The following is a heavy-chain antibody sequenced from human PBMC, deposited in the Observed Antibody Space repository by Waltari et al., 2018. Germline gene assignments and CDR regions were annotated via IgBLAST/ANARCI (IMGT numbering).Heavy chain of an antibody. J-gene: IGHJ3*02. CDR3: AVAAAGDAFDI. CDR2: IYYSGST. Sequence: QLQLQESGPGLVKPSETLSLTCTVSGGSIRSSSYYWGWIRQPPGKGLEWIGSIYYSGSTYYNPSLKSRVTISVDTSKNQFSLKLSSVTAADTAVYYCAVAAAGDAFDIWGQGTMVTVSS. V-gene: IGHV4-39*07. CDR1: GGSIRSSSYY. D-gene: IGHD6-13*01.